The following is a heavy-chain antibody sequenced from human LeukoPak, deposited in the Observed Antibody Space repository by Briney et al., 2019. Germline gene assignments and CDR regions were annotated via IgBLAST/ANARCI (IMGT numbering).Heavy chain of an antibody. CDR1: GGTFSSYA. J-gene: IGHJ4*02. CDR3: ARDRGSSPYFDY. V-gene: IGHV1-69*05. D-gene: IGHD6-13*01. Sequence: APVKVSCKASGGTFSSYAISWVRQATGQGLEWMGWMNPNSGNTGYAQKFQGRVTITTDESTSTAYMELSSLRSEDTAVYYCARDRGSSPYFDYWGQGTLVTVSS. CDR2: MNPNSGNT.